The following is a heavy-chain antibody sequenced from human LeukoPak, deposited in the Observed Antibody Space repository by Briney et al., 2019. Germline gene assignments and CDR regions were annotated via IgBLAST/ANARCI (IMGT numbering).Heavy chain of an antibody. D-gene: IGHD3-9*01. J-gene: IGHJ6*03. Sequence: GGSLRLSCAASGFTFSNYWMHWVRQAPGKGLVWVSRIKSDGSRTDYADSVKGRFTISRDNAKNSLYLQMNSLRAEDTAVYYCARGNYDILTGFYYYYMDVWGKGTTVTVSS. CDR1: GFTFSNYW. V-gene: IGHV3-74*01. CDR3: ARGNYDILTGFYYYYMDV. CDR2: IKSDGSRT.